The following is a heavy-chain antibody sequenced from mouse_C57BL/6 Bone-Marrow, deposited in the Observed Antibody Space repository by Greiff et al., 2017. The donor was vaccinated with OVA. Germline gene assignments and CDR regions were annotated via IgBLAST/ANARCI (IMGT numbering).Heavy chain of an antibody. D-gene: IGHD2-1*01. CDR2: INPGSGGT. CDR3: ARSWGTGNGY. J-gene: IGHJ2*01. CDR1: GYAFTNYL. V-gene: IGHV1-54*01. Sequence: QVQLKESGAELVRPGTSVKVSCKASGYAFTNYLIEWVKQRPGQGLEWIGVINPGSGGTNYNEKFKGKATLTADKSSSTAYMQLSSLTSEDSAVYFCARSWGTGNGYWGQGTTLTVSS.